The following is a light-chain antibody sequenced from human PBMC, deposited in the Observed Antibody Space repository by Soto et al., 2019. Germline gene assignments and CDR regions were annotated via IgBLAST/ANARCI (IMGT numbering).Light chain of an antibody. J-gene: IGLJ2*01. V-gene: IGLV2-14*01. CDR2: DVS. CDR3: SSYTSSSTLRV. Sequence: QSALTQPASVPGSPGQSITISCTGTSSDVGGYNYVSWYQQHPGKAPKLMIYDVSNRPSGVSNRFSGSKSGNTASLTISGLQAEDEADYYCSSYTSSSTLRVFCGGTKLTVL. CDR1: SSDVGGYNY.